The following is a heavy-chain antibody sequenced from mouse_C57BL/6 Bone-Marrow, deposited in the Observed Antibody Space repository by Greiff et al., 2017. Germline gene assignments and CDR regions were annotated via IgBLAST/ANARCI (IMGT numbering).Heavy chain of an antibody. D-gene: IGHD2-4*01. CDR2: ISSGSSTI. Sequence: EVKLVESGGGLVKPGGSLKLSCAASGFTFSDYGMHWVRQAPEKGLEWVAYISSGSSTIYYADTVKGRFTISRDNAKNTLFLQMTSLRSEDTAMYYCARDDYDKKGYYFDYWGQGTTLTVSS. V-gene: IGHV5-17*01. CDR1: GFTFSDYG. CDR3: ARDDYDKKGYYFDY. J-gene: IGHJ2*01.